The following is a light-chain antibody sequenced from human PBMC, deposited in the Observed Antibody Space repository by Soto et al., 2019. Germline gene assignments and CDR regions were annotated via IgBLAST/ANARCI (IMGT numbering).Light chain of an antibody. J-gene: IGKJ2*01. CDR3: QQYISYPFT. CDR2: DAS. CDR1: QTTNTW. V-gene: IGKV1-5*01. Sequence: DIQMTQFPSTLSASVGDRVTITCRASQTTNTWLAWYQQKPGTAPKLLIYDASSLEGGVPSRFSASGSGTELTLTMTSLQPDDLVTYYCQQYISYPFTFGQGTKVEIK.